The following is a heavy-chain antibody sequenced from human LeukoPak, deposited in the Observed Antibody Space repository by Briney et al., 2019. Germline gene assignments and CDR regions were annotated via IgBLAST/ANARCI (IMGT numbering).Heavy chain of an antibody. CDR1: GGSFSGYY. D-gene: IGHD3-10*01. J-gene: IGHJ4*02. V-gene: IGHV4-34*01. Sequence: SETLSLTCAVYGGSFSGYYWSWIRQPPGKGLEWTGEINHSGSTNYNPSLKSRVTISVDTSKNQFSLKLSSVTAADTAVYYCAIPYGSGSYYFDYWGQGTLVTVSS. CDR3: AIPYGSGSYYFDY. CDR2: INHSGST.